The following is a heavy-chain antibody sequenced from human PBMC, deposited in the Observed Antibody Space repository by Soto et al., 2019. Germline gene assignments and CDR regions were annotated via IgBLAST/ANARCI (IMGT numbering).Heavy chain of an antibody. D-gene: IGHD3-10*01. CDR3: ARDYGSGRHPHL. CDR2: IKQDGSEK. Sequence: HPGGSLRLSCAASGFTFSSYWMSWVRPAPGKGLEWVANIKQDGSEKYYVDSVKGRFTISRDTAKNSLYLQMNSLRAEDTAVYYRARDYGSGRHPHLWGQGTLVTVSS. V-gene: IGHV3-7*01. CDR1: GFTFSSYW. J-gene: IGHJ5*02.